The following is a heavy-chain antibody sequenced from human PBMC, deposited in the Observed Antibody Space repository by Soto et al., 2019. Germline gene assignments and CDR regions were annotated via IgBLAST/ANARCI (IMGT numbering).Heavy chain of an antibody. D-gene: IGHD3-3*01. J-gene: IGHJ4*02. CDR1: GGTFSSYA. CDR3: AAVLRFLEWLSYFDY. V-gene: IGHV1-69*01. Sequence: KVSCKASGGTFSSYAISWVRQAPGQGLEWMGGIIPIFGTANYAQKFQGRVTITADESTSTAYMELSSLRSEDTAVYYCAAVLRFLEWLSYFDYWGQGTLVTVSS. CDR2: IIPIFGTA.